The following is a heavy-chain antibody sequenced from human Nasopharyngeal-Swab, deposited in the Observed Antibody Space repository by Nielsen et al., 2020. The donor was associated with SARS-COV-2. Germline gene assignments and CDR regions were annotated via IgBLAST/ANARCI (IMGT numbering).Heavy chain of an antibody. Sequence: ASVKVSCKASGGTFSSYAISWVRQAPGQGLEWMGRINPNSGGTNYAQKFQGRVTMTRDTSISTAYMELSRLRSDDTAVYYCARVGELLGYYFDYWGQGTLVTVSS. J-gene: IGHJ4*02. CDR2: INPNSGGT. D-gene: IGHD1-26*01. CDR1: GGTFSSYA. V-gene: IGHV1-2*02. CDR3: ARVGELLGYYFDY.